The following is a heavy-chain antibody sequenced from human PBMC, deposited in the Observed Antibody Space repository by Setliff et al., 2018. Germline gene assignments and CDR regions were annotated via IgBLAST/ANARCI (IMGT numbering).Heavy chain of an antibody. CDR2: IIPIFGTA. J-gene: IGHJ4*02. CDR1: GGTFSSYA. Sequence: VASVKVSCKASGGTFSSYAISWVRQAPGQGLEWMGGIIPIFGTANYAQKFQGRVTITTDESTSTAYMELSSLRSEDTAVYYCARFYDGQFDYWGQGTLVTVSS. V-gene: IGHV1-69*05. CDR3: ARFYDGQFDY. D-gene: IGHD3-3*01.